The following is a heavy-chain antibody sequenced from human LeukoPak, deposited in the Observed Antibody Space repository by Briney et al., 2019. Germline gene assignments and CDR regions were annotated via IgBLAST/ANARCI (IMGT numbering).Heavy chain of an antibody. CDR2: INPNNGGT. CDR3: ARDPRGYSGYENWFDP. CDR1: GYTFTGYC. J-gene: IGHJ5*02. Sequence: ASVTVSCKASGYTFTGYCIHWVRQAPGQGLEWMGWINPNNGGTNYAQRYQDRVTMTRDTPISTAYMELSSLRSDDTAVYYCARDPRGYSGYENWFDPWGQGTLVTVSS. D-gene: IGHD5-12*01. V-gene: IGHV1-2*02.